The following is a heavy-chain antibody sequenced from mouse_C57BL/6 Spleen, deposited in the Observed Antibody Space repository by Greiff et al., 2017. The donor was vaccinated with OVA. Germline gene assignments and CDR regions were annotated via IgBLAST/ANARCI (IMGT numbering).Heavy chain of an antibody. Sequence: EVQLQQSGAELVRPGASVKLSCTASGFNIKDYYMHWVKQRPEQGLEWIGRIDPEDGDTEYAPKFQGKATMTADTSSNTAYLQLSSLSSEDTAVYYCATLSTVVAFAYWGQGTLVTVSA. J-gene: IGHJ3*01. V-gene: IGHV14-1*01. CDR1: GFNIKDYY. CDR2: IDPEDGDT. D-gene: IGHD1-1*01. CDR3: ATLSTVVAFAY.